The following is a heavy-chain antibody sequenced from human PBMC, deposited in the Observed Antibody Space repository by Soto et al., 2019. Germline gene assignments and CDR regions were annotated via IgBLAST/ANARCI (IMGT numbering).Heavy chain of an antibody. V-gene: IGHV3-30*18. D-gene: IGHD3-10*01. CDR3: AKSQGRDLPFRAFDI. Sequence: QVQLVESGGGVVQPGRSLILCCAASGFTFSSFGMHWVRQVPGKGLEWVAIISDDGGNSYTADSVKGRFAISRDNSKDTLSLQMNSLRAEDTAVYFCAKSQGRDLPFRAFDIWGQGTMVTVSS. J-gene: IGHJ3*02. CDR2: ISDDGGNS. CDR1: GFTFSSFG.